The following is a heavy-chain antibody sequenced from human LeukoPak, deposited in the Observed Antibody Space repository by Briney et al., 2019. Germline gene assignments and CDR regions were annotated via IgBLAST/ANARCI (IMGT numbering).Heavy chain of an antibody. D-gene: IGHD1-1*01. CDR3: ARGGAGTKARFDY. CDR1: GFTFSSYW. J-gene: IGHJ4*02. V-gene: IGHV3-7*01. CDR2: IKQDGSEK. Sequence: GGSLRLSCAASGFTFSSYWMSWVRLAPGKGLEWVANIKQDGSEKYYVDSVKGRFTISRDNAKNSLYLQMNSLRAEDTAVYYCARGGAGTKARFDYWGQGTLVTVSS.